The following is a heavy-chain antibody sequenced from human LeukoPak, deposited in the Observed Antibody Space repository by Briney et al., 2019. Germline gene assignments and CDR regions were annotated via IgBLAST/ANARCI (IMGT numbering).Heavy chain of an antibody. V-gene: IGHV4-34*01. CDR3: ARGIAAAGT. CDR2: INHSGGT. Sequence: PSETLSLTCAVYGGSFSGYYWSWIRQPPGKGLEWIGEINHSGGTNYNPSLKSRVTISVDTSKNQFSLKLSSVTAADTAVYYCARGIAAAGTWGQGTLVTVSS. J-gene: IGHJ5*02. CDR1: GGSFSGYY. D-gene: IGHD6-13*01.